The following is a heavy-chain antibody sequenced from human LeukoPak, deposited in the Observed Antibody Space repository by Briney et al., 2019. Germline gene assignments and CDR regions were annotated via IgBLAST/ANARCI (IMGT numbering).Heavy chain of an antibody. CDR2: ISYDGSNK. D-gene: IGHD3-9*01. J-gene: IGHJ6*02. CDR3: AKDRGYDILTGAYYYGMDV. CDR1: GFTFSSYG. Sequence: GGSLRISCAASGFTFSSYGMHWVRQAPGKGLEWVAVISYDGSNKYYADSVKGRFTISRDNSKNTLYLQMNSLRAEDTAVYYCAKDRGYDILTGAYYYGMDVWGQGTTVTVSS. V-gene: IGHV3-30*18.